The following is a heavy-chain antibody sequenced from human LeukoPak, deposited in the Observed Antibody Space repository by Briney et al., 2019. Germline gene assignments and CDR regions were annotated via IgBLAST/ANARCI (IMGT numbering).Heavy chain of an antibody. CDR2: ILHDGSNK. Sequence: GGSLRLSCAASAFTFSNYAMHWVRQAPGKGLEWVALILHDGSNKYYADSVKGRFTISRDNSKNTLYLQMNSLRPEDTAVYYCARDSGISVFGVLKFWGQGTLVTVSS. CDR1: AFTFSNYA. J-gene: IGHJ4*02. D-gene: IGHD3-3*01. V-gene: IGHV3-30*04. CDR3: ARDSGISVFGVLKF.